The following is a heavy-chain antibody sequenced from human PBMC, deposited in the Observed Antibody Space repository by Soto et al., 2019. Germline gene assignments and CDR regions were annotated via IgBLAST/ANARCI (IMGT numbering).Heavy chain of an antibody. V-gene: IGHV3-23*01. CDR3: AKPHSVVVVAARAYYYYYGMDV. J-gene: IGHJ6*02. D-gene: IGHD2-15*01. CDR1: GFTFSSYG. CDR2: ISGSGGST. Sequence: GGSLRLSCAASGFTFSSYGMHWVRQAPGKGLEWVSAISGSGGSTYYAVSVKGRFTISRDNSKNTLYLQMNSLRAEDSAVYYCAKPHSVVVVAARAYYYYYGMDVWGQGTTVTVSS.